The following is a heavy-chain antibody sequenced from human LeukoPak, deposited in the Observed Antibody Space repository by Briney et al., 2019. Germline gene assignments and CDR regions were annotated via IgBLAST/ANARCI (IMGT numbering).Heavy chain of an antibody. D-gene: IGHD5-18*01. CDR2: IKPDGSEE. J-gene: IGHJ2*01. Sequence: GGSLRFSCTASGFTFSTYWMSWVRQAPGKGLQWVANIKPDGSEEYYVDSVKGRFTISRDNAKTSLFLQMNSLRAEDTAVYYCARLYYSYGYDRYFDLWGRGTLVTVSS. CDR3: ARLYYSYGYDRYFDL. CDR1: GFTFSTYW. V-gene: IGHV3-7*01.